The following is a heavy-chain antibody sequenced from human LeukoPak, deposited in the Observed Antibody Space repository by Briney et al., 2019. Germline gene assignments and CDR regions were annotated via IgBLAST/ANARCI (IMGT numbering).Heavy chain of an antibody. Sequence: ASVKVSCKASGYTFTSYGISRVRQARGQGLEWMGWISAYNGNTNYAQKLQGRVTMTTDTSTSTAYMELRSLRSDDTAVYYCARSTTFGVVLHGATPFDPWGQGTLVTVSS. D-gene: IGHD3-3*01. CDR1: GYTFTSYG. J-gene: IGHJ5*02. CDR3: ARSTTFGVVLHGATPFDP. CDR2: ISAYNGNT. V-gene: IGHV1-18*01.